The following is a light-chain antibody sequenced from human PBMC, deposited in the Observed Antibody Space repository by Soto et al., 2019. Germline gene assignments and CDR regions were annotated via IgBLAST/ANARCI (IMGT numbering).Light chain of an antibody. CDR1: QSVSSSY. CDR2: GAS. V-gene: IGKV3-20*01. J-gene: IGKJ1*01. CDR3: QQYGSSPWT. Sequence: EIVLTQSPGTLSLSPGERATLSCRASQSVSSSYLAWYQQKPGQAPRLLIYGASSRATGIPDRFRGSGCGRDFTLTISRREPEDFAVYYCQQYGSSPWTFGQGPKVEIK.